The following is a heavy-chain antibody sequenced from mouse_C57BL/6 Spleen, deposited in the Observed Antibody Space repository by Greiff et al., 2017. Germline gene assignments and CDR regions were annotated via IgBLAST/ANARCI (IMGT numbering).Heavy chain of an antibody. CDR3: AREDYVQELPFAY. J-gene: IGHJ3*01. D-gene: IGHD2-4*01. CDR2: IYPRDGST. CDR1: GYTFTSYD. Sequence: VKLQQSGPELVKPGASVKLSCKASGYTFTSYDINWVKQRPGQGLEWIGWIYPRDGSTKYNEKFKGKATLTVDTSSSTAYMELHSLTSEDSAVYFCAREDYVQELPFAYWGQGTLVTVSA. V-gene: IGHV1-85*01.